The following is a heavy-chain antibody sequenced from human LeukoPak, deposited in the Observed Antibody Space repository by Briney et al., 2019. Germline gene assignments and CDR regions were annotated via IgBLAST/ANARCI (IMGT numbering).Heavy chain of an antibody. V-gene: IGHV7-4-1*02. CDR3: AREVLWFGELSSGLDY. CDR2: INTNTGNP. D-gene: IGHD3-10*01. CDR1: GYTFTSYA. J-gene: IGHJ4*02. Sequence: ASVKVSCKASGYTFTSYAMNWVRQAPGQGLEWMGWINTNTGNPTYAQGFTGRFVFSLDTSVSTAYLQISSLKAEDTAVYYCAREVLWFGELSSGLDYWGQGTLVTVSS.